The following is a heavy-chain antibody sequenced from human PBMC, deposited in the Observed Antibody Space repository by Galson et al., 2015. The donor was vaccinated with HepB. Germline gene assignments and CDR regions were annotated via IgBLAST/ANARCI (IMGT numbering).Heavy chain of an antibody. CDR3: ARSYMRGSPLPDY. V-gene: IGHV1-8*01. Sequence: SVKVSCKASGYTFTSNDINWVRQATGQGLEWMGWMNPNSGNTGYAQKFQGRVTMTRNTSISTAYMELSSLRSEDTAVYYCARSYMRGSPLPDYWGQGTLVTVSS. D-gene: IGHD2-2*02. CDR1: GYTFTSND. J-gene: IGHJ4*02. CDR2: MNPNSGNT.